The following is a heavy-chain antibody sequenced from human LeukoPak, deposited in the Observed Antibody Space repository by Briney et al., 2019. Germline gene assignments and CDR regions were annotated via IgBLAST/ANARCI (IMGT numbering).Heavy chain of an antibody. V-gene: IGHV3-74*01. J-gene: IGHJ4*02. Sequence: PGGSLRLSCAASGFTFRRYWMHWVRQAPGKGVVWLSRINSDGRSTNYADSVKGGLTISRDNAKNTLYLQMNSLRAEDTAVYYCARGRDYGGKSFYYCGQGTLFTVSS. CDR3: ARGRDYGGKSFYY. D-gene: IGHD4-23*01. CDR1: GFTFRRYW. CDR2: INSDGRST.